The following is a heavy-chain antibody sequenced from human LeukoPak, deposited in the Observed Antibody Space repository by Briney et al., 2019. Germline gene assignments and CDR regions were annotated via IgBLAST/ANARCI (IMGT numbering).Heavy chain of an antibody. CDR3: ARGEIAARGNWFDP. CDR1: GGSFSGYY. Sequence: PSETLSLTCAVYGGSFSGYYWSWIRQPPGKGLEWIGEINHSGSTNYNPSLKSRVTISVDTSKNQFSLKLSSVTAADTAVYYCARGEIAARGNWFDPWGQGTLVTVSS. V-gene: IGHV4-34*01. CDR2: INHSGST. D-gene: IGHD6-6*01. J-gene: IGHJ5*02.